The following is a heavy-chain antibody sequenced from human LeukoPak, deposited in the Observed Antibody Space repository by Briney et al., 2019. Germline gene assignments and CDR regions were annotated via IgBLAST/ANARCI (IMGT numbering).Heavy chain of an antibody. J-gene: IGHJ4*02. CDR2: ISNSGST. CDR3: ARHDYGSGSYLDH. CDR1: GGSISDYY. Sequence: SETLSLTCTVSGGSISDYYWSWIRRPPGKGLEWIGYISNSGSTNYNASLKSRVTVSVDTSMNQLSLRLTSVTAADTAVYYCARHDYGSGSYLDHWGQGTLVTVSS. V-gene: IGHV4-59*08. D-gene: IGHD3-10*01.